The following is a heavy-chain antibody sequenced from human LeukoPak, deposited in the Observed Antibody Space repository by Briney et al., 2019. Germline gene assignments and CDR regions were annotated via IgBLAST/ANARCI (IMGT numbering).Heavy chain of an antibody. CDR1: GGSISSGDYY. D-gene: IGHD6-25*01. CDR3: ARRDMSGYAFDI. V-gene: IGHV4-30-4*08. Sequence: SQTLSLTCTVSGGSISSGDYYWSWIRQPPGKGLEWIGYIYYSGSTYYNPSLKSRVTISVDTSKNQFSLKLSSVTAADTAVYYCARRDMSGYAFDIWGQGTMVTVSS. CDR2: IYYSGST. J-gene: IGHJ3*02.